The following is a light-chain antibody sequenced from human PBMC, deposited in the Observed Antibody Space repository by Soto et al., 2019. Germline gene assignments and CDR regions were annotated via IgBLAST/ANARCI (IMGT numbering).Light chain of an antibody. Sequence: QSALTQPPSVSGXPXXXXTXSCTXTXXDVGSYNHVAWYQQPPGTAPKLMIYEVSNRPSGVPDRFSGSKSGNTASLTISGLQAEDEADYYCSSFTTSSTYVFGTGTKLTVL. CDR3: SSFTTSSTYV. CDR2: EVS. CDR1: XXDVGSYNH. J-gene: IGLJ1*01. V-gene: IGLV2-18*02.